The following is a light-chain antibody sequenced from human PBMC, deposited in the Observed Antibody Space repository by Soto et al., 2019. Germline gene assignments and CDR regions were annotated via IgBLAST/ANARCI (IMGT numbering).Light chain of an antibody. CDR2: GAS. J-gene: IGKJ1*01. Sequence: VEMTLSPAAVSVSIGERITRSFMSSQSFSSNLVWDQQKPCQAPRLRIYGASTRVTGIPARFRGRESGTEFTLPISSLQSEGFAVYYCQQYHNWRTFGQGTRLDNK. CDR1: QSFSSN. CDR3: QQYHNWRT. V-gene: IGKV3D-15*01.